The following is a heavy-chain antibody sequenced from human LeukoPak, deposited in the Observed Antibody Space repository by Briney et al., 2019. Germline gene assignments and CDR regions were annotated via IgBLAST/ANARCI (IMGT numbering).Heavy chain of an antibody. D-gene: IGHD1-26*01. J-gene: IGHJ4*02. V-gene: IGHV5-51*01. CDR1: GYSFTSYW. CDR2: IYPGDSDT. Sequence: RGESLKISCKGSGYSFTSYWIGWVRQMPGKGLEWMGVIYPGDSDTRYSPSFQGQVTISADKSISTAYLQWSSLKASDTAMYYCARHSGSSNEGFDYWGQGTLVTVSS. CDR3: ARHSGSSNEGFDY.